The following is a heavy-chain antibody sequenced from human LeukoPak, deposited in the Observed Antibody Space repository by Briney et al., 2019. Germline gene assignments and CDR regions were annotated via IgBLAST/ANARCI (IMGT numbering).Heavy chain of an antibody. CDR3: AKWGDYDILTGYYVSDF. CDR2: LTGSGDTT. V-gene: IGHV3-23*01. D-gene: IGHD3-9*01. Sequence: GASLRLFCAASGLIFRNYSMRWVPQAPGKGLEYVSALTGSGDTTYYADAAKGRFTVSRDNSKNTLYVEMNTPRAEDTAVYYCAKWGDYDILTGYYVSDFWGQGTRVTVSS. J-gene: IGHJ4*02. CDR1: GLIFRNYS.